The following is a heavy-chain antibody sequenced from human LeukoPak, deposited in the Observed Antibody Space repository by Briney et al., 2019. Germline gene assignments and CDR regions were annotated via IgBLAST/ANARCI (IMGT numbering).Heavy chain of an antibody. V-gene: IGHV6-1*01. CDR3: ARAGGNASSWYLWDFQH. J-gene: IGHJ1*01. CDR1: GDSGSNNSAA. Sequence: SHSVTLTFARSGDSGSNNSAACNWTRQSPSRGLERLGRTYYRSRGYSNYHISVKSRITINSDTSKNQFSLQLNSVTPADTAVYYCARAGGNASSWYLWDFQHWGQGALVSVSS. D-gene: IGHD6-13*01. CDR2: TYYRSRGYS.